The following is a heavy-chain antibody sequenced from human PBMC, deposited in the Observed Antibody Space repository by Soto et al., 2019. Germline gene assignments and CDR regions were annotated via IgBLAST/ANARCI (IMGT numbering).Heavy chain of an antibody. CDR3: AAMGPREGGYTYFDY. V-gene: IGHV1-58*01. J-gene: IGHJ4*02. CDR2: IVVGSGNT. Sequence: GASVKVSCKASGFTFTSSSVQWVRQARGQRLEWIGWIVVGSGNTNYAQKFQERVTITRDMSTSTAYMELSSLRSEDTAVYYCAAMGPREGGYTYFDYWGQGTLVTVSS. D-gene: IGHD5-12*01. CDR1: GFTFTSSS.